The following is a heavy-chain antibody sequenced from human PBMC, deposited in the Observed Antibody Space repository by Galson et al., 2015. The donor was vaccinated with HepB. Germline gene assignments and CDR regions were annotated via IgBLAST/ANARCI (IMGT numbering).Heavy chain of an antibody. D-gene: IGHD6-25*01. Sequence: SLRLSCAASGFTFATYAMAWVRQAPGKGLEWVSLFRGGGGSAYHADSVKGRFTISRDDSKSTLYLQMNSLRAEDTAVYYCARRASGWDFDYWGQGTLVTVSS. V-gene: IGHV3-23*01. CDR2: FRGGGGSA. J-gene: IGHJ4*02. CDR1: GFTFATYA. CDR3: ARRASGWDFDY.